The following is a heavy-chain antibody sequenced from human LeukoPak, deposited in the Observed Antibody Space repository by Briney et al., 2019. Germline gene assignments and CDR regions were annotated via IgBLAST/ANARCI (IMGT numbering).Heavy chain of an antibody. CDR2: IYSGGST. J-gene: IGHJ5*02. CDR3: ARQVAGRGNWFDP. Sequence: GGSLRLSCAASGFTVSSNYMSWVRRAPGKGLEWVSVIYSGGSTYYADSVKGRFTISRDNSKNTLYLQMNSLRAEDTAVYYCARQVAGRGNWFDPWGQGTLVTVSS. V-gene: IGHV3-53*01. D-gene: IGHD6-19*01. CDR1: GFTVSSNY.